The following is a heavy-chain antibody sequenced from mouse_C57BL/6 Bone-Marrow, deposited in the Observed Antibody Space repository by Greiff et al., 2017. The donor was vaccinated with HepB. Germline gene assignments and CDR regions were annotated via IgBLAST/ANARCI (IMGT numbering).Heavy chain of an antibody. V-gene: IGHV1-9*01. CDR3: AQDGYSNYWYFDV. CDR1: GYTFTGYW. Sequence: VKLVESGAELMKPGASVKLSCKATGYTFTGYWIEWVKQRPGHGLEWIGEILPGSGSTNYNEKFKGKATFTADTSSNTAYMQLSSLTTEDSAIYYGAQDGYSNYWYFDVWGTGTTGTVSS. D-gene: IGHD2-5*01. J-gene: IGHJ1*03. CDR2: ILPGSGST.